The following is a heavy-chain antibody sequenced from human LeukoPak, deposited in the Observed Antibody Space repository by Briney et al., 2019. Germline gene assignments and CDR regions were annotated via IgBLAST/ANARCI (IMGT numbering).Heavy chain of an antibody. CDR1: GFTFSTYS. J-gene: IGHJ4*02. CDR2: ISSSSSYI. V-gene: IGHV3-21*01. Sequence: GGSLRLSCAASGFTFSTYSMDWVRQAPGKGLEWVSSISSSSSYIYYADSVKGRFTISRDNAKNSLYLRMNSLRAEDTAVYYCARGGAVAGNNYFDYWGQGTLVTVSS. D-gene: IGHD6-19*01. CDR3: ARGGAVAGNNYFDY.